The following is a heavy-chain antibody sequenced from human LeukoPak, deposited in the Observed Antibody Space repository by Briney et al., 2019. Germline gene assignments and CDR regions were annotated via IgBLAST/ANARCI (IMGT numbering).Heavy chain of an antibody. V-gene: IGHV3-23*01. CDR2: LSGSGSST. CDR1: GFIFNKHA. J-gene: IGHJ4*02. CDR3: AKERDYGPADY. Sequence: PGGSLRLSCAASGFIFNKHAVSWVRQAPGKGLEWVSGLSGSGSSTDYADSVKGRFTVSRDNSKNTLFLQMNSLRAEDTAIYYCAKERDYGPADYWGQGTLVTVSS. D-gene: IGHD4/OR15-4a*01.